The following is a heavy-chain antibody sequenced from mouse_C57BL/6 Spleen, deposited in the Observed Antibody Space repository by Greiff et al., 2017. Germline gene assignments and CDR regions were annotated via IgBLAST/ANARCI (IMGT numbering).Heavy chain of an antibody. D-gene: IGHD1-1*01. CDR2: IDPETGGT. Sequence: VKLMESGAELVRPGASVTLSCKASGYTFTDYEMHWVKQTPVHGLEWIGAIDPETGGTAYNQKFKGKAILTADKSSSTAYMELRSLTSEDSAVYYCTRSTTVVGLDYWGQGTTLTVSS. J-gene: IGHJ2*01. CDR1: GYTFTDYE. V-gene: IGHV1-15*01. CDR3: TRSTTVVGLDY.